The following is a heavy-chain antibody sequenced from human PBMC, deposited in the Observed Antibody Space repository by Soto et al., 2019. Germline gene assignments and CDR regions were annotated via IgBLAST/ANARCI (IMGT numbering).Heavy chain of an antibody. V-gene: IGHV4-59*01. D-gene: IGHD3-9*01. Sequence: QVQLQESGPGLVKPSETLSLTCTVSGGSISSYYWSWIRQPPGKGLEWIGYIDYSGSTNYNPSLKSRGTISVDTSKNQFSLKLSSVTAADTAVYYCARNNHDILTGYYHWYFDLWGRGTLVTVSS. CDR2: IDYSGST. CDR1: GGSISSYY. J-gene: IGHJ2*01. CDR3: ARNNHDILTGYYHWYFDL.